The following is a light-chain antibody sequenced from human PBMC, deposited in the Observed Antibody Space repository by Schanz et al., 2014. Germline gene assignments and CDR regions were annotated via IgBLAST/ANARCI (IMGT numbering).Light chain of an antibody. J-gene: IGKJ4*01. Sequence: EIVLTQSPATLSLSPGERATLSCRASQSVSSTLAWYQQKPGQAPRLLIYGASSRATGIPDRFSGSGSGTDFTLTISRLEPEDFAVYYCQQRSNWPQDTFGGGTKVEIK. CDR3: QQRSNWPQDT. CDR2: GAS. CDR1: QSVSST. V-gene: IGKV3D-20*02.